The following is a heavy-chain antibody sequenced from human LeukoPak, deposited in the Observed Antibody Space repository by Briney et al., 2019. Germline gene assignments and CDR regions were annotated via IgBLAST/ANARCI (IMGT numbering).Heavy chain of an antibody. Sequence: GGSLRLSCAASGFTFSNFWMHWVRQAPGKGLVWVSRINSDGSSTTYADSVKGRFTISGDNAKNTLYLQMNSLRAEDTAVYHCASGYCSRGGCHTTNSPFDYWGQGTLVTVS. CDR2: INSDGSST. V-gene: IGHV3-74*01. J-gene: IGHJ4*02. CDR3: ASGYCSRGGCHTTNSPFDY. D-gene: IGHD2-15*01. CDR1: GFTFSNFW.